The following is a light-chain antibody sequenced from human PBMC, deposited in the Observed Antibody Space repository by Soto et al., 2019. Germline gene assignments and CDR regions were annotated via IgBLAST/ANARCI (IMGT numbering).Light chain of an antibody. CDR2: KAS. CDR1: QTTSSW. CDR3: QHYNSYSEA. J-gene: IGKJ1*01. Sequence: DIQMTQSPSTLSGSPGDRVTMTCRASQTTSSWLAWYQQKPGKAPKLLIYKASTLKSGVPSRFSGSGSGTEFTLTISSLQPDDFATYYCQHYNSYSEAFGQGTKVDIK. V-gene: IGKV1-5*03.